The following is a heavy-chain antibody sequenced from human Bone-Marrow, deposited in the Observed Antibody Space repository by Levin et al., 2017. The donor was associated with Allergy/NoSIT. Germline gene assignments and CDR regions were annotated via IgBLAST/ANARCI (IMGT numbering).Heavy chain of an antibody. J-gene: IGHJ6*02. CDR2: MNPNSGNT. D-gene: IGHD1-26*01. CDR1: GYTFTNYD. CDR3: ATQKWERLRSYSYYGMDV. V-gene: IGHV1-8*01. Sequence: ASVKVSCKASGYTFTNYDINWVRQATGQGLEWMGWMNPNSGNTGYAQKFQGRVTLTRTSSISTAYMELSSLTSEDTAVYYCATQKWERLRSYSYYGMDVWGQGTTVTVSS.